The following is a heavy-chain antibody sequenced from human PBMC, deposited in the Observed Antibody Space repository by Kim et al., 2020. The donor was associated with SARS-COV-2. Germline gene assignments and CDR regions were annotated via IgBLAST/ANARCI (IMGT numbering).Heavy chain of an antibody. CDR3: AKSWGGWWELLLDF. CDR1: GFTFSDYA. CDR2: VGKSGTSK. D-gene: IGHD1-26*01. J-gene: IGHJ4*02. V-gene: IGHV3-23*05. Sequence: GGSLRLSCATSGFTFSDYAVSWVRQAPGKGLEWVAAVGKSGTSKFYADSVKGRFTISRDNSLNTVFLQLNSLRAEDTAVYYCAKSWGGWWELLLDFWGQGSLVTVSS.